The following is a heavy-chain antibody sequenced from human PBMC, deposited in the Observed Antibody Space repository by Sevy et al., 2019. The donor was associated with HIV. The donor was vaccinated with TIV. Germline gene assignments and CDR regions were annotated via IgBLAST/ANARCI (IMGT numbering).Heavy chain of an antibody. CDR2: IKQDGSEK. CDR3: ARDDANSGYSYGSKILGLYYYYYGMDV. Sequence: GGSLRLSCAASGFTFSSYWMSWVRQAPGKGLEWVANIKQDGSEKYYVDSVKGRFTISRDNAKNSLCLQMNSLRAEDTAVYYCARDDANSGYSYGSKILGLYYYYYGMDVWGHGTTVTVSS. V-gene: IGHV3-7*01. J-gene: IGHJ6*02. D-gene: IGHD5-18*01. CDR1: GFTFSSYW.